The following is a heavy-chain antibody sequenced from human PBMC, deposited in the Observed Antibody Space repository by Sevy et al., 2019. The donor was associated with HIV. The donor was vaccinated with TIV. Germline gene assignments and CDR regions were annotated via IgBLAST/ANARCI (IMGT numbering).Heavy chain of an antibody. D-gene: IGHD6-6*01. CDR2: IYYSGST. V-gene: IGHV4-59*01. J-gene: IGHJ6*02. CDR1: GGSISSYY. Sequence: SETLSLTCTVSGGSISSYYWSWIRQPPGKGLEWIGYIYYSGSTNYNPSLKSRVTISVDTSKNQFSLKLSSVTAADTAVYYCARGGRFGSSSYFYYHDGIDVWGPGNKVTV. CDR3: ARGGRFGSSSYFYYHDGIDV.